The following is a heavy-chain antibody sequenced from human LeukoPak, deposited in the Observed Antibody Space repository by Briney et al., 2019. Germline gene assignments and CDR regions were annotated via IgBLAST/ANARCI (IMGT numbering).Heavy chain of an antibody. D-gene: IGHD5-18*01. Sequence: EPGGSLRLSCAASGFTFSSYAMSWVRQAPVKGLEWVSTISGSGGTTYYADSVKGRFTFSRDNSKNTLYLQMNILRAEDTAVYYCAKVPWIQLWTRFDYWGQGTLVTVSS. CDR2: ISGSGGTT. V-gene: IGHV3-23*01. CDR3: AKVPWIQLWTRFDY. CDR1: GFTFSSYA. J-gene: IGHJ4*02.